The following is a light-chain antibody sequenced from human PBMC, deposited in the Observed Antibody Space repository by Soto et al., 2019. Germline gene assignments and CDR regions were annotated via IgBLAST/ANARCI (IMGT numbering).Light chain of an antibody. Sequence: DIVMTQSPLSLPVSPGDPASISCRSSQSLRHSNGYNYLHWYLQKPGQSPQVLIYLGSIRASGVPDRFSGSGSGTDFTLKISRVEADDVGLYYCTQALQTPITFGQGTRLEIK. CDR3: TQALQTPIT. CDR2: LGS. J-gene: IGKJ5*01. CDR1: QSLRHSNGYNY. V-gene: IGKV2-28*01.